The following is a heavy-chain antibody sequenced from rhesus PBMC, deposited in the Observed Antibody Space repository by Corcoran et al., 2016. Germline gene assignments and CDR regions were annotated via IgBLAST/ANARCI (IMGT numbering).Heavy chain of an antibody. Sequence: QVQLQESGHGLVKPSATLSSPCAFSGCSISSSYYYWSWSRQSPGKGLEWIGYISYSGSTSYNPSLKSRVTISRDTSKNQFSLKLSSVTAADTAVYYCARGDSGSPFSYWGQGVLVTVSS. CDR3: ARGDSGSPFSY. V-gene: IGHV4-122*02. CDR2: ISYSGST. J-gene: IGHJ4*01. CDR1: GCSISSSYYY. D-gene: IGHD6-25*01.